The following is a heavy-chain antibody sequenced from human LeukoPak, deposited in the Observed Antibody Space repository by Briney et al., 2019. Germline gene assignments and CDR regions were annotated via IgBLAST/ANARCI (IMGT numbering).Heavy chain of an antibody. CDR3: ARDSVYYYDSSGYPHYYGMDV. J-gene: IGHJ6*02. V-gene: IGHV1-69*13. CDR1: GGTFSSYA. Sequence: ASETVSCTASGGTFSSYAISWVRQAPGQGLEWMGGIIPIFGTANYAQKFQGRVTITADESTSTAYMELSSLRSEDTAVYYCARDSVYYYDSSGYPHYYGMDVWGQGTTVTVSS. CDR2: IIPIFGTA. D-gene: IGHD3-22*01.